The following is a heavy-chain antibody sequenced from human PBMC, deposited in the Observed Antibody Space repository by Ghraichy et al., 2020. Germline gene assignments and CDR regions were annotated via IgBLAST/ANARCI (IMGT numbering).Heavy chain of an antibody. D-gene: IGHD3-10*01. CDR1: GFSFSTYT. CDR2: ISSSSRYI. J-gene: IGHJ3*02. Sequence: GGSLRLSCAASGFSFSTYTMNWVRQAPGKGLEWVSSISSSSRYIYYGDSMKGRFTISRDNANNSLYLQMNSLRAEDTAVYYCARSRGDYINDAFDIWGQGTVSPSLQ. CDR3: ARSRGDYINDAFDI. V-gene: IGHV3-21*01.